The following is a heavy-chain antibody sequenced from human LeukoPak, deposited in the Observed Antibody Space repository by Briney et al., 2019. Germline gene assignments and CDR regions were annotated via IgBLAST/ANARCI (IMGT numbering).Heavy chain of an antibody. J-gene: IGHJ4*02. CDR3: ARANDVEGAAYFDY. V-gene: IGHV1-24*01. CDR1: GYTLTELS. CDR2: FDPEDGET. D-gene: IGHD4/OR15-4a*01. Sequence: ASVKVSCKVSGYTLTELSMHWVRQAPGKGLEWMGGFDPEDGETIYAQKFQGRVTMAEDTSTDTAYMELSRLRSDDTAVYYCARANDVEGAAYFDYWGQGTLVTVSS.